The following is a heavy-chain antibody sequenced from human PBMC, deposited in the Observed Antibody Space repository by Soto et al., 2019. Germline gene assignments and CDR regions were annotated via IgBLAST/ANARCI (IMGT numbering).Heavy chain of an antibody. CDR1: GFTFSSYW. Sequence: GGSLRLSCAASGFTFSSYWMHWVRQVSGKGLVWVSRVYSDGSSTSYADSVKGRFTISRDNAKNTLYLQMNSLRAEDTAVYYCARAMSSGSYFDYWGQGTLVTVSS. V-gene: IGHV3-74*01. D-gene: IGHD1-26*01. CDR2: VYSDGSST. CDR3: ARAMSSGSYFDY. J-gene: IGHJ4*02.